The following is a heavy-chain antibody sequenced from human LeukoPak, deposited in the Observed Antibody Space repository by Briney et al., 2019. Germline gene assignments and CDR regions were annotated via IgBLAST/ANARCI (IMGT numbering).Heavy chain of an antibody. D-gene: IGHD2-2*01. CDR3: ARAPGSAASIYYYYYMDV. Sequence: PSETLSLTCTVSGGSISSSSYYWGWIRQPPGKGLEWIGSIYYSGSTYYNPSLKSRVTISVDTSKNQFSLKLSSVTAADTAVYYCARAPGSAASIYYYYYMDVWGKGTTVTVSS. V-gene: IGHV4-39*07. CDR2: IYYSGST. CDR1: GGSISSSSYY. J-gene: IGHJ6*03.